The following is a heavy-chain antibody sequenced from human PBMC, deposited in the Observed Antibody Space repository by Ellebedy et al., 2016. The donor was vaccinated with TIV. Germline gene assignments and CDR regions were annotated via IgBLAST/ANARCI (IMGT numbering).Heavy chain of an antibody. J-gene: IGHJ6*02. CDR3: ARDTMTVWGEGWYYGMDV. CDR1: GGSITTAY. D-gene: IGHD3-22*01. Sequence: GSLRLXXTVSGGSITTAYWTWIRQPPGKGLEWHGSVFHIGSAHYNPSLKSRVTMSVDTSKNQFSLKLRSATAADTAVYFCARDTMTVWGEGWYYGMDVWGHGTTVTVSS. CDR2: VFHIGSA. V-gene: IGHV4-59*01.